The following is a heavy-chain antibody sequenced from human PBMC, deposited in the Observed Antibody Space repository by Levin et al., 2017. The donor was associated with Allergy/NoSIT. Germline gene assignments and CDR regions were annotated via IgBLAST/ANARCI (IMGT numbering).Heavy chain of an antibody. CDR3: ARVETVDETATFDY. CDR1: GFTFSSYA. Sequence: GESLKISCAASGFTFSSYAMHWVRQAPGKGLEWVAVISYDGSNKYYADSVKGRFTISRDNSKNTLYLQMNSLRAEDTAVYYCARVETVDETATFDYWGQGTLVTVSS. J-gene: IGHJ4*02. V-gene: IGHV3-30*04. D-gene: IGHD5-18*01. CDR2: ISYDGSNK.